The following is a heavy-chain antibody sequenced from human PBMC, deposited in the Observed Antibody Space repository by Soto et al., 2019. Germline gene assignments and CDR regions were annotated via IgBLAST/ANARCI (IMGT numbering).Heavy chain of an antibody. CDR3: ARGGETYYYDNDGSSGYHFDS. J-gene: IGHJ4*02. CDR1: GGSISGNYYF. D-gene: IGHD3-22*01. Sequence: SETLSLTCSVSGGSISGNYYFWSWVRQSPGRGLEWVGSIFSSGRTSYSPSLRSRVRMSVDASNNRFSLHMTSVTAADTAVYFCARGGETYYYDNDGSSGYHFDSCGPGSLVTVSS. CDR2: IFSSGRT. V-gene: IGHV4-30-4*01.